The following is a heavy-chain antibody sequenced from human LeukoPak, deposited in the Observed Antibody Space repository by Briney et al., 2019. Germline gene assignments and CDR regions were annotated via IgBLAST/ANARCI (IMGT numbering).Heavy chain of an antibody. Sequence: GGSLRLSCAASGFTFNKYWLTWVRQAPGKGLERVAXINQDESQIYYLESVEVRFTITRDNSKNSLQLQMNSLRVEDTAVYYCARGYYYSGTYYLSFFDYWGQGTLVTVSS. V-gene: IGHV3-7*01. CDR2: INQDESQI. CDR1: GFTFNKYW. CDR3: ARGYYYSGTYYLSFFDY. D-gene: IGHD3-10*01. J-gene: IGHJ4*02.